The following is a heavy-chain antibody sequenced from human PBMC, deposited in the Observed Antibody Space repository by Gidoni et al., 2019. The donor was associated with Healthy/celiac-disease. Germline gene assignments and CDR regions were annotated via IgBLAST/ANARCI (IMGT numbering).Heavy chain of an antibody. D-gene: IGHD2-15*01. J-gene: IGHJ5*02. CDR3: AKYHDTVVSGIA. CDR2: ISGSGGST. V-gene: IGHV3-23*01. CDR1: GFTFSCYA. Sequence: EVQLLESGGGLVQPGGSLLLSCAASGFTFSCYAMSWVRQAPGKGLEWVSAISGSGGSTYYAESVKGRFTISRDKSKNTLYLQMNSLRAEDTAVYYCAKYHDTVVSGIAWGQGTLVTVSS.